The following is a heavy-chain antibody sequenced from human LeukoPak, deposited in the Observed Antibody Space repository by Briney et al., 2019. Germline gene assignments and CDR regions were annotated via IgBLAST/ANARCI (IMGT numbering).Heavy chain of an antibody. Sequence: PGRSLRLSCAASGFTFSSYGMHWVRQAPGKGLEWVAVISYDGSNKYYADSVKGRFTISRDNSKNTLYLQMNSLRAEDTAVYYCAKDRLGASYHFDYWGQGTLVTVSS. CDR3: AKDRLGASYHFDY. D-gene: IGHD4/OR15-4a*01. V-gene: IGHV3-30*18. CDR1: GFTFSSYG. J-gene: IGHJ4*02. CDR2: ISYDGSNK.